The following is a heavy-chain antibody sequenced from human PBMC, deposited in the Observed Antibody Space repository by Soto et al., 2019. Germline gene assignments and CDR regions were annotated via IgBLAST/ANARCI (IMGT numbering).Heavy chain of an antibody. CDR3: ARDLRVGAPRRTYYYGMDV. Sequence: GGSLRLSCAASGFTFINAWMSWVRQAPGKGLEWVGRIKSKTDGGTTDYAAPAKGRFTISRDDSKNTLYLQMNSLKTEDTAVYYCARDLRVGAPRRTYYYGMDVWGQGTTVTVSS. CDR1: GFTFINAW. V-gene: IGHV3-15*01. CDR2: IKSKTDGGTT. J-gene: IGHJ6*02. D-gene: IGHD1-26*01.